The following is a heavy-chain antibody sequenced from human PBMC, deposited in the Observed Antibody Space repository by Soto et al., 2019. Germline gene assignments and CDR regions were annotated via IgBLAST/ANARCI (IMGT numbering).Heavy chain of an antibody. D-gene: IGHD2-2*02. J-gene: IGHJ4*02. CDR3: ARLGYCTGTSCYTFDS. V-gene: IGHV5-10-1*01. CDR2: INPSDSYT. CDR1: GYSFTSYW. Sequence: SLKISCQGSGYSFTSYWIGWVRQRPGKGLEWMGRINPSDSYTTYSPSFQGHVTISTDKSFSTAYLQWSGLKASDTAMYYCARLGYCTGTSCYTFDSWGQGTLVTVSS.